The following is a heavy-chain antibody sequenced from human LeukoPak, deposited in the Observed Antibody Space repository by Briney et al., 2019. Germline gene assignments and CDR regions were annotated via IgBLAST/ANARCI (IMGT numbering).Heavy chain of an antibody. V-gene: IGHV3-15*07. CDR1: GFTFSNAW. CDR2: IKSKTDGGTT. D-gene: IGHD3-3*01. Sequence: PGGSLRLSCAASGFTFSNAWMNWVRQAPGKGLEWVGRIKSKTDGGTTDYAAPVKGRFTISRDDSKNTLYLQMNSLKTEDTAVYYCTTDVKQPLRFLEWLSTPADYWGQGTLVAVSS. CDR3: TTDVKQPLRFLEWLSTPADY. J-gene: IGHJ4*02.